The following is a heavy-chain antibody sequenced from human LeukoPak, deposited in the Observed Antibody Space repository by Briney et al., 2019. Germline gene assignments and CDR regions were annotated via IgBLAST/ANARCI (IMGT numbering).Heavy chain of an antibody. V-gene: IGHV3-33*01. CDR3: ARDRRYYGDYYFYGLDV. CDR1: GFTFSSYG. Sequence: PGGSLRLSCAASGFTFSSYGMHWVRQAPGKGLEWVAVIWYDGSNKYYADSVKGRFTISRDNSKNTLYLQMNSLRAEDSAVYYCARDRRYYGDYYFYGLDVWGQGTTVTVSS. CDR2: IWYDGSNK. J-gene: IGHJ6*02. D-gene: IGHD4-17*01.